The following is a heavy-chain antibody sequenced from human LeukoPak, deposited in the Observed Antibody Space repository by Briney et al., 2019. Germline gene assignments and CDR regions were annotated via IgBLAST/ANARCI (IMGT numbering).Heavy chain of an antibody. J-gene: IGHJ4*02. D-gene: IGHD5-18*01. CDR3: ARGSDTAMVEFDY. CDR1: GGTFSSYT. Sequence: ASVKVSCKASGGTFSSYTISWERQAPGQGLEWMGGIIPIFGTANYAQKFQGRVTITADESTSTAYMELSSLRSEDTAVYYCARGSDTAMVEFDYWGQGTLVTVSS. CDR2: IIPIFGTA. V-gene: IGHV1-69*13.